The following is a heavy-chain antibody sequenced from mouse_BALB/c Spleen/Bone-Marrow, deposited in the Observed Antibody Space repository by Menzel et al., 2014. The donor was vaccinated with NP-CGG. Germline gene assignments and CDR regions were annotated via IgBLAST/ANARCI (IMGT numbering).Heavy chain of an antibody. D-gene: IGHD2-12*01. J-gene: IGHJ3*01. V-gene: IGHV1S81*02. CDR2: INPSNGRT. CDR3: ARYDGPAWFAY. Sequence: VQLQQSGAELAKPGASVRLSCKASGYSFTTYWIHWVKQRPGQGLEWIGEINPSNGRTNYNEKFKSKAILTVDKSSSTAYMQLSSLTSEDSAVYYCARYDGPAWFAYWGQGTLVTVSA. CDR1: GYSFTTYW.